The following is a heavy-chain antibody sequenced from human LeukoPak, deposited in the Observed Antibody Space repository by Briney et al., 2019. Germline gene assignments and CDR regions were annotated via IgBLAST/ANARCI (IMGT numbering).Heavy chain of an antibody. CDR2: ISYDGSDE. CDR3: ARDFTPEWFDIH. CDR1: GLAFGSYS. V-gene: IGHV3-30*04. D-gene: IGHD3-3*01. J-gene: IGHJ4*02. Sequence: GGSLRLSCVASGLAFGSYSMHWVRQAPGKGLEWVGVISYDGSDEYYTDSVKGRFTISRDNSKNTVYLQMNSLRADDTAVYYCARDFTPEWFDIHWGQGTLVTVS.